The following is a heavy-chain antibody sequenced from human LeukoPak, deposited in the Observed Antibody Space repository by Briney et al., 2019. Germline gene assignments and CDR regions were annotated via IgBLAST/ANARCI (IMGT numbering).Heavy chain of an antibody. D-gene: IGHD2-2*01. CDR1: VGTFSSYA. V-gene: IGHV1-69*13. J-gene: IGHJ6*02. CDR3: AVDCSSTSCMGDYYYYGMDV. Sequence: SVKVSCKASVGTFSSYAISWVRQAPGQGLEWMGGIIPIFGTANYAQKFQGRVTITADESTSTAYMELSSLRSEDTAVYYCAVDCSSTSCMGDYYYYGMDVWGQGTTVTVSS. CDR2: IIPIFGTA.